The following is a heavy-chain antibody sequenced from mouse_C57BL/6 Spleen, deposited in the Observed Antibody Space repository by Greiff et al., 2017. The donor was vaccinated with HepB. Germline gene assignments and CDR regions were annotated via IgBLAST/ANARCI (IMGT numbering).Heavy chain of an antibody. D-gene: IGHD2-4*01. CDR3: ARHDVYDYEREYYFDY. CDR1: GYTFTEYT. CDR2: FYPGSGSI. J-gene: IGHJ2*01. Sequence: QVQLQQSGAELVKPGASVKLSCKASGYTFTEYTIHWVKQRSGQGLEWIGWFYPGSGSIKYNEKFKDKATLTADKSSSTVYMELSRLTSEDSAVYFCARHDVYDYEREYYFDYWGQGTTLTVSS. V-gene: IGHV1-62-2*01.